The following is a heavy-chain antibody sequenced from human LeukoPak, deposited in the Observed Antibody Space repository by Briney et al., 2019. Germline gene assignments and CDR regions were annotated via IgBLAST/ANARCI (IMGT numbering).Heavy chain of an antibody. D-gene: IGHD3-22*01. CDR1: GGSISSYY. V-gene: IGHV4-4*07. J-gene: IGHJ3*02. Sequence: SETLSLTCTVSGGSISSYYWSWIRQPAGKGLEWIGRIYTSGSTNYNPSLKSRVTMSVDTSKNQFSLKLSSVTAADTAVYYCARAVYYYDSSGYWGLDAFDIWGQGAMVTVSS. CDR3: ARAVYYYDSSGYWGLDAFDI. CDR2: IYTSGST.